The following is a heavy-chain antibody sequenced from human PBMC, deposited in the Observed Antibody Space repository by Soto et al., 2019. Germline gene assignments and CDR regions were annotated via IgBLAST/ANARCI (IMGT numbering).Heavy chain of an antibody. Sequence: ASETLSLTCTVSGGSISSYYWSWIRQPPGKGLEWIGYIYYSGSTNYNPSLKSRVTISVDTSKNQFSLKLSSVTAADTAVYYCARLASSSSRYFDYWGQGTLVTVSS. CDR3: ARLASSSSRYFDY. V-gene: IGHV4-59*08. CDR1: GGSISSYY. D-gene: IGHD6-6*01. J-gene: IGHJ4*02. CDR2: IYYSGST.